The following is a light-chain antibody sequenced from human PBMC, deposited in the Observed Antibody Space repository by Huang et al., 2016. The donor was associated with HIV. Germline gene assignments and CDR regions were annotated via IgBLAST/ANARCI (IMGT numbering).Light chain of an antibody. J-gene: IGKJ1*01. V-gene: IGKV1-39*01. Sequence: DIQMTQSPPSLSASVGDRVTFTCRANQTISKLLNWYQQKPGRAPKLLIYSASTLESGVPSRFSGSGSGSRFTLNITNLQPEDFATYYCQQSFSVPRTFG. CDR1: QTISKL. CDR2: SAS. CDR3: QQSFSVPRT.